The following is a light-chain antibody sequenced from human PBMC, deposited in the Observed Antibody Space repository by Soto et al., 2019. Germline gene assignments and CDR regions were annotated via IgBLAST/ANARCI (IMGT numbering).Light chain of an antibody. V-gene: IGKV1-5*03. J-gene: IGKJ1*01. CDR2: KAS. CDR1: QSIRSW. CDR3: QQYSTYWT. Sequence: DIQMTQYPSTLSASVGDRVTITCRASQSIRSWLAWYQQKPGKAPKLLIYKASSLESGVPSRFSGSGSGTEFTLTISSLQPDDFATYHCQQYSTYWTFGQGTKVDSK.